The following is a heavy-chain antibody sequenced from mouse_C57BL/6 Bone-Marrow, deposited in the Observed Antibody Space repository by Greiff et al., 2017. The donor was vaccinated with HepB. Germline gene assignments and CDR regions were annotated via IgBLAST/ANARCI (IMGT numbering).Heavy chain of an antibody. CDR1: GYTFTDYY. CDR2: INPNNGGT. Sequence: EVQLQQSGPELVKPGASVKISCKASGYTFTDYYMNWVKQSHGKSLEWIGDINPNNGGTSYNQKFKGKATLTVDKSSSTAYMELRSLTSEDSAVYYCAREGPGYAMDYWGQGTSVTVSS. V-gene: IGHV1-26*01. J-gene: IGHJ4*01. D-gene: IGHD3-3*01. CDR3: AREGPGYAMDY.